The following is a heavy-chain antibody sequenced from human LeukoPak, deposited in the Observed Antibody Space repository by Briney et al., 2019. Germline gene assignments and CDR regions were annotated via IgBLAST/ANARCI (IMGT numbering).Heavy chain of an antibody. CDR3: ARGPIQLWIHNAMDV. J-gene: IGHJ6*02. D-gene: IGHD5-18*01. Sequence: PGRSLRLSCTGSGFTFGDHAMSWVRQAPGKGLEWVGFIRSKAYRGTTEYAESVKGRFTISRDDSASIAYLQMNSLRTEDTAVYYCARGPIQLWIHNAMDVWGQGTTVTVSS. CDR1: GFTFGDHA. V-gene: IGHV3-49*04. CDR2: IRSKAYRGTT.